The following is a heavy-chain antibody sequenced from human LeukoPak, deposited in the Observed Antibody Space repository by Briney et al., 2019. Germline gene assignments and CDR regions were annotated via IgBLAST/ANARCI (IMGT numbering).Heavy chain of an antibody. CDR3: ARDYGSTIFGATNWFDP. Sequence: ASVKVSCKASGYTFTSYGISWVRQAPGQGLEWMGWISGYNGNTNYAQNLQGRVTTTTDTSTRTAYMELRSLRSDDTAVYYCARDYGSTIFGATNWFDPWGQGTLVTVSS. V-gene: IGHV1-18*01. D-gene: IGHD3-3*01. CDR1: GYTFTSYG. J-gene: IGHJ5*02. CDR2: ISGYNGNT.